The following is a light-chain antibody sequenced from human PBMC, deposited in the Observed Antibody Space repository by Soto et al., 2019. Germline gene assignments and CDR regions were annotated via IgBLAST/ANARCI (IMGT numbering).Light chain of an antibody. CDR2: EVN. J-gene: IGLJ1*01. CDR1: SSDVESYNL. CDR3: CSYARSSTLYV. Sequence: QPVLTQPASVSGSPGQSITISCTGTSSDVESYNLGSWYQQHPGKAPKLMIYEVNKRPSGVSNRFYSSKSGNTASLTISGLQAEDEADYYCCSYARSSTLYVFGSGTKVTVL. V-gene: IGLV2-23*02.